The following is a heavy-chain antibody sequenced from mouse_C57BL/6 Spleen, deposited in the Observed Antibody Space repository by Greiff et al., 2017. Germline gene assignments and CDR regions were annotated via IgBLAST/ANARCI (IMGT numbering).Heavy chain of an antibody. CDR1: SYTFTSYW. CDR2: IDPSDSYT. CDR3: AIITTVVDY. Sequence: QVQLQQPGAELVKPGASVKLSCKASSYTFTSYWMQWVKQRPGQGLEWIGEIDPSDSYTNYNQKFKGKATLTVDTSSSTAYMQLSSLTSEDSAVYYCAIITTVVDYWGQGTTLTVSS. J-gene: IGHJ2*01. V-gene: IGHV1-50*01. D-gene: IGHD1-1*01.